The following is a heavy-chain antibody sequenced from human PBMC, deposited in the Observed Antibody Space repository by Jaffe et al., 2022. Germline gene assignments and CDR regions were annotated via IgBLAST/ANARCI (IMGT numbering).Heavy chain of an antibody. Sequence: QVQLQESGPGLVKPSETLSLTCAVSGYSISSGYYWGWIRQPPGKGLEWIGSIYHSGSTYYNPSLKSRVTISVDTSKNQFSLKLSSVTAADTAVYYCARPGGYGYGGNFYYYYYYYMDVWGKGTTVTVSS. CDR2: IYHSGST. J-gene: IGHJ6*03. D-gene: IGHD2-21*02. V-gene: IGHV4-38-2*01. CDR3: ARPGGYGYGGNFYYYYYYYMDV. CDR1: GYSISSGYY.